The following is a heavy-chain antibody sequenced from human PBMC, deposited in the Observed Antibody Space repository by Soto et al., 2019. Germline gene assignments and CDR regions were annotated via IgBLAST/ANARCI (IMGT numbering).Heavy chain of an antibody. V-gene: IGHV3-33*01. CDR1: GFTFSSYG. Sequence: VQLVESGGGVVQPGRSLRLSCAASGFTFSSYGMHWVRQAPGKGLEWVAVIWYDGSNKYYADSVKGRFTISRDNSKNTLYLQMNSLRAEDTAVYYCARDNYGSGSYLSHYYYYYGMDVWGQGTTVTVSS. D-gene: IGHD3-10*01. J-gene: IGHJ6*02. CDR3: ARDNYGSGSYLSHYYYYYGMDV. CDR2: IWYDGSNK.